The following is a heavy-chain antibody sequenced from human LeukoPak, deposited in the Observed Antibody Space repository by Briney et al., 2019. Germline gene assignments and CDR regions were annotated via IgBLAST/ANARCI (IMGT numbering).Heavy chain of an antibody. CDR3: ARGLYSNFDY. Sequence: PGGSLRLSCAASGFTFDDYGMSWVRQAPGKGPEWVSGINWNGGSTGYADPVKGRFTISRDNAKNSLYLQMNSLRAEDTALYYCARGLYSNFDYWGQGTLVTVSS. CDR1: GFTFDDYG. D-gene: IGHD6-13*01. J-gene: IGHJ4*02. V-gene: IGHV3-20*04. CDR2: INWNGGST.